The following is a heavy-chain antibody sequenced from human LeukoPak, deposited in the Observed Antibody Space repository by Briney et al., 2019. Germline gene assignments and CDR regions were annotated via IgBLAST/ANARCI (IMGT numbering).Heavy chain of an antibody. CDR1: GGTFSSYA. Sequence: GASVKVSCKASGGTFSSYAISWGRQAPGQGLEWMGGIIPIFGTANYAQKFQGRVTITADKSTSTAYMELSSLRSEDTAVYYCARDGIAARFDPWGQGTLVTVSS. J-gene: IGHJ5*02. CDR3: ARDGIAARFDP. V-gene: IGHV1-69*06. CDR2: IIPIFGTA. D-gene: IGHD6-13*01.